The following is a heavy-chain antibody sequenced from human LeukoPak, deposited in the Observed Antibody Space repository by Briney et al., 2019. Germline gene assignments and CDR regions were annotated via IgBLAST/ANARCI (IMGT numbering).Heavy chain of an antibody. CDR2: INSDGSST. CDR3: ARVGGYGVFDY. D-gene: IGHD5-12*01. CDR1: GFTFSSYW. J-gene: IGHJ4*02. V-gene: IGHV3-74*01. Sequence: GGSLRLSCAASGFTFSSYWMHWVRQAPGKGLVWVSRINSDGSSTSYADSVKGRFTISRDNAKNTLYLQMNSLRAEDTAVYYCARVGGYGVFDYWGQGTLVTVSS.